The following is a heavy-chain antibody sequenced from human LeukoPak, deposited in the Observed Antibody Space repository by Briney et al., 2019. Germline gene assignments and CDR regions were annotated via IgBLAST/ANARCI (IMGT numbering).Heavy chain of an antibody. J-gene: IGHJ4*02. CDR1: GFTFSDYY. D-gene: IGHD3-22*01. V-gene: IGHV3-11*06. CDR2: ISSSSTYT. Sequence: EGSLRLSCAASGFTFSDYYMSWIRQAPGKGLEWLSYISSSSTYTRYADSVNGRFTISRDNAKNSLYLQMNSLRDEDTAVYYCARNTYDSSGSLFDYWGQGTLVTVSS. CDR3: ARNTYDSSGSLFDY.